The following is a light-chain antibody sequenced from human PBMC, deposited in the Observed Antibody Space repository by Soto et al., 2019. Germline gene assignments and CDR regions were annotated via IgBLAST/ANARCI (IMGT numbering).Light chain of an antibody. Sequence: IGIMQSLATVSVSPVERAPLSCRASQSVSGNLAWYQQQPGQAPRLLIYGASSRATGIPARFSGSGSGTHFTLLIISLQPHDYSVYYFQQYGSTPRLTFGRGTRVDIK. J-gene: IGKJ5*01. CDR1: QSVSGN. V-gene: IGKV3D-15*02. CDR2: GAS. CDR3: QQYGSTPRLT.